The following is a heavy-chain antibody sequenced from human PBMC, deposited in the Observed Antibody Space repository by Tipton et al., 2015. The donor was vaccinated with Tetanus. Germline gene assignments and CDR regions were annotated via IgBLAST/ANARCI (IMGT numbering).Heavy chain of an antibody. V-gene: IGHV3-21*01. D-gene: IGHD6-25*01. CDR1: GFSFSNYK. J-gene: IGHJ4*02. CDR2: ISSTSRYI. Sequence: SLRLSCEVSGFSFSNYKMNWVRQGPGRGLEWVSSISSTSRYINYADSVKGRFTISRDNAKNSLFLEMKRLRADDTAVYYCVSGSALDYWGLGTLITVPS. CDR3: VSGSALDY.